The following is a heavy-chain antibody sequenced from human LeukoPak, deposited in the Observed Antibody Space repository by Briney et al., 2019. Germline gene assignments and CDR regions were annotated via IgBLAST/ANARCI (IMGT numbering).Heavy chain of an antibody. J-gene: IGHJ6*04. Sequence: GGSLRLSCAASGFTFSSYWMHWVRQPPGKGLVWVSRISSDGSSTNYADSVKGRFTISRDNAKNTLYLQMNSLSAEDTAVYYCARGTAPHYYYHGMDVWGKGTTVIVSS. V-gene: IGHV3-74*01. CDR3: ARGTAPHYYYHGMDV. CDR1: GFTFSSYW. CDR2: ISSDGSST.